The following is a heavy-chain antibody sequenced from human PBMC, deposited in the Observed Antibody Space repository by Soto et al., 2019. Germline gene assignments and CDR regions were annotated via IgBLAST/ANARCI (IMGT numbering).Heavy chain of an antibody. CDR1: GFTFSNYG. CDR3: ASTLYERPSY. CDR2: ISYEGSKK. D-gene: IGHD2-8*01. V-gene: IGHV3-30*03. Sequence: QVQLVESGGGEVQPGRSLRLSCAVSGFTFSNYGMNCVRQAPGKGLEWVAVISYEGSKKYYADSVKGRFTISRDNSENTLYLQMTSLRVEDTALYFCASTLYERPSYWGQGTLVTVSS. J-gene: IGHJ4*02.